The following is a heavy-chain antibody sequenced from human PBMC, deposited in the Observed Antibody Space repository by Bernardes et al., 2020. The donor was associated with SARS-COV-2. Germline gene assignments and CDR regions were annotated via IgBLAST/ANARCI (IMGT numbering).Heavy chain of an antibody. CDR2: ISAYNGNT. V-gene: IGHV1-18*01. CDR1: GYTFTSYG. J-gene: IGHJ5*02. D-gene: IGHD6-19*01. CDR3: ARDGTDGIAVAGFDP. Sequence: ASVKVSCKASGYTFTSYGISWVRQAPGQGLEWMGWISAYNGNTNYAQKLQGRVTMTTDTSTSTAYMELRSLRSDDTAVYYCARDGTDGIAVAGFDPWGQGTLVTVSS.